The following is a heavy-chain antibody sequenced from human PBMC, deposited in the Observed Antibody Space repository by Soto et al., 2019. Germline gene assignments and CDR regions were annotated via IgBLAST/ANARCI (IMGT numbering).Heavy chain of an antibody. CDR3: ARDGLLAARPSYFDY. CDR1: GFTFSSYA. V-gene: IGHV3-23*01. Sequence: GGSLRLSCAASGFTFSSYAMSWVRQAPGKGLEWVSAISGSGGSTYYADSVKGRFTISRDNSKNTLYLQMNSLRAEDTAVYYCARDGLLAARPSYFDYWGQGTLVTVSS. D-gene: IGHD6-6*01. J-gene: IGHJ4*02. CDR2: ISGSGGST.